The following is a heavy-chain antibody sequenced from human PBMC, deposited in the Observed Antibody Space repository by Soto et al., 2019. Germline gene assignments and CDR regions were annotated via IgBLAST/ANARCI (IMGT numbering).Heavy chain of an antibody. CDR2: ISSSGSNI. D-gene: IGHD5-12*01. Sequence: GGPLRLSCAASGFTFSSYGMNWVRQAPGKGLEWVSYISSSGSNIYYADSVKGRFTISRDNAKNSLYLQMNSLRAEDTAVYYCARDFAQGWQHDTGCSYDYWGQGTLVTVSS. CDR1: GFTFSSYG. V-gene: IGHV3-21*05. J-gene: IGHJ4*02. CDR3: ARDFAQGWQHDTGCSYDY.